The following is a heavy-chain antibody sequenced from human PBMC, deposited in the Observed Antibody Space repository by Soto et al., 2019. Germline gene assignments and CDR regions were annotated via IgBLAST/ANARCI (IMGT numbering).Heavy chain of an antibody. J-gene: IGHJ5*02. D-gene: IGHD6-19*01. CDR1: GFTFSAYG. CDR3: ARPSSGWENWFDP. V-gene: IGHV3-30*03. Sequence: GASLGVSCAASGFTFSAYGIHWVRQAPGKGLEWVAVISHDGSNTNYADSVKGRFTFSRDNSKDTVYLQMNSLRDDDTAVYYCARPSSGWENWFDPWGHGTLVTVSS. CDR2: ISHDGSNT.